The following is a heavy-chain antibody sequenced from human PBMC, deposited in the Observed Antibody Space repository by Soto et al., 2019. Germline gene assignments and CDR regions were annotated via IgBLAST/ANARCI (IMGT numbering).Heavy chain of an antibody. Sequence: KTSETLSLTCTVSGDSIGTTHSYWAWTRQSPGKGLEWIGNIHYSGSTYYMPSLRSRVTLSVDTSKNQFSLRLTSVTAEDTAVYYCARHEGNGNVWPLDYWGQGILVTVSS. D-gene: IGHD2-8*01. V-gene: IGHV4-39*01. J-gene: IGHJ4*02. CDR1: GDSIGTTHSY. CDR2: IHYSGST. CDR3: ARHEGNGNVWPLDY.